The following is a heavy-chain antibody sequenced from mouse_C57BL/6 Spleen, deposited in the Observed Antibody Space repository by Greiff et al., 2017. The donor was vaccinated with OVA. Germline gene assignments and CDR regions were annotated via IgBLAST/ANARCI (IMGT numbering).Heavy chain of an antibody. Sequence: VQLQQSGPELVKPGASVKISCKASGYTFTDYYMNWVKQSHGKSLEWIGDINPNNGGTSYNQKFKGKATLTVDKSSSTAYMELRSLTSEDSAVYYCARTKWLRRGGYCDYWGQGTTLTVSS. CDR3: ARTKWLRRGGYCDY. D-gene: IGHD2-2*01. CDR2: INPNNGGT. J-gene: IGHJ2*01. CDR1: GYTFTDYY. V-gene: IGHV1-26*01.